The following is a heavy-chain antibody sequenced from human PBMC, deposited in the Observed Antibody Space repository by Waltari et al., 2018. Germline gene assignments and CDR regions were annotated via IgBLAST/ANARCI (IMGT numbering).Heavy chain of an antibody. Sequence: EVQLVQSGAEVKKPGESLKISCKGSGYSFTSYWIGWVRQMPGKGLEWMGIIYPGDSDTRYSPSFQGQVTISADKSISTAYLQWSSLKASDTAMYYCARHAGSGSYYNIAYYYYGMDVWGQGTTVTVSS. CDR1: GYSFTSYW. J-gene: IGHJ6*02. CDR2: IYPGDSDT. D-gene: IGHD3-10*01. V-gene: IGHV5-51*01. CDR3: ARHAGSGSYYNIAYYYYGMDV.